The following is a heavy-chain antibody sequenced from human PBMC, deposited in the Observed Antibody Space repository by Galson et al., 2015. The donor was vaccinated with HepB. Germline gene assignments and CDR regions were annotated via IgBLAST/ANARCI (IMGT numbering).Heavy chain of an antibody. CDR2: FSGSSSST. V-gene: IGHV3-23*01. D-gene: IGHD2-8*02. Sequence: SLRLSCAASGFTFSNYAMSWVRQAPGKGLEWVSAFSGSSSSTYYADSVKGRFTISRDNSKNTLYLQMNSLRAEDTAIYYCAKHWSPSGEANFDYWGQGTLVTVSS. CDR3: AKHWSPSGEANFDY. CDR1: GFTFSNYA. J-gene: IGHJ4*02.